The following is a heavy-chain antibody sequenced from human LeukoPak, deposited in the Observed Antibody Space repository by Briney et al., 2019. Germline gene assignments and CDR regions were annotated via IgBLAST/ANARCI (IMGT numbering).Heavy chain of an antibody. CDR1: GYTFTSYD. CDR3: ARIGQQHPDFDY. J-gene: IGHJ4*02. D-gene: IGHD6-13*01. Sequence: GASVKVSCKASGYTFTSYDTNWVRQATGQGLEWMGWMNPNSGNTGYAQKFQGRVTMTRNTSISTAYVELSSLRSEDTAVYYCARIGQQHPDFDYWGQGTLVTVSS. CDR2: MNPNSGNT. V-gene: IGHV1-8*01.